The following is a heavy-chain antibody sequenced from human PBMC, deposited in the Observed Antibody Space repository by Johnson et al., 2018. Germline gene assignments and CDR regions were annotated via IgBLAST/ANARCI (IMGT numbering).Heavy chain of an antibody. CDR3: AGDITGTRGWDAFNI. V-gene: IGHV3-11*01. CDR1: GFMFSDYH. Sequence: QVQLVQSGGGLVKPGGSLRLSCAASGFMFSDYHMSWIRQAPGKGLEWVSYISSSGSTIYYADSVKGRFTISRDNAKNSLYQQMNSLRAEDTAVYYCAGDITGTRGWDAFNIWGQGTMVTVSS. J-gene: IGHJ3*02. D-gene: IGHD1-7*01. CDR2: ISSSGSTI.